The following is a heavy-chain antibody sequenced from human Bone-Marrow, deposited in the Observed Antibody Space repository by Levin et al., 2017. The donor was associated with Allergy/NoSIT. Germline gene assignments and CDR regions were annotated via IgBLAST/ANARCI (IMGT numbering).Heavy chain of an antibody. J-gene: IGHJ5*02. CDR1: GITFSSYS. D-gene: IGHD6-19*01. Sequence: AGGSLRLSCAASGITFSSYSMNWVRQAPGKGLEWVSSISGSGSYINYADSMKGRFTISRDNAKNSVYLQMNSLRADDTAMYYCAREATYSSGQRGDWFDPWGQGTLVTVSS. CDR3: AREATYSSGQRGDWFDP. V-gene: IGHV3-21*01. CDR2: ISGSGSYI.